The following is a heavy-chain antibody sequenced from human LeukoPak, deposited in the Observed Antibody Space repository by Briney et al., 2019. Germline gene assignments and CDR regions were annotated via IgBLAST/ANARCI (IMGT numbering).Heavy chain of an antibody. CDR1: GYTFTGYY. Sequence: ASVKVSCKASGYTFTGYYIHWVRQAPGQGLEWMGWINPNSGGTNYAQKFQGRVTMTRDTSISTAYMELSRLRSDDTAVYYCARVGVRGVINNWFDPWGQGTLVTVSS. CDR3: ARVGVRGVINNWFDP. CDR2: INPNSGGT. D-gene: IGHD3-10*01. V-gene: IGHV1-2*02. J-gene: IGHJ5*02.